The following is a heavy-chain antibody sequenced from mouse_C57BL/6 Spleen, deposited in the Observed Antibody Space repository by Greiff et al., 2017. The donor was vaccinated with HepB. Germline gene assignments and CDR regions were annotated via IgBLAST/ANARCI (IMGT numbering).Heavy chain of an antibody. V-gene: IGHV1-74*01. Sequence: VQLQQPGAELVKPGASVKLSCKASGYTFTGYWMHWVKQRPGQGLEWIGRIHPSDSDTNYNQKFKGKATLTVDKSSSTAYMQLSSLTSEDSAVYSGAIEGPGSIYVGWYFDVWGTGTTVTVSS. CDR2: IHPSDSDT. J-gene: IGHJ1*03. CDR3: AIEGPGSIYVGWYFDV. CDR1: GYTFTGYW. D-gene: IGHD5-1*01.